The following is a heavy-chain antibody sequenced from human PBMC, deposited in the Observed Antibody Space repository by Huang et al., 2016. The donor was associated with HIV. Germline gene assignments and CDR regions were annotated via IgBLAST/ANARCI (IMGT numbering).Heavy chain of an antibody. D-gene: IGHD2-2*01. V-gene: IGHV1-69*13. Sequence: QVQVVQSGAEVKKPGSSVKVSCKVSGSPFRSYAVSWVRQAPGQGLEWMGGIIPMIGSANDAQQFQGRVSIIADESTSTAYMELSNLNSEDTAVYYCARAPENTYLDSWGQGTLVTVSS. CDR3: ARAPENTYLDS. J-gene: IGHJ4*02. CDR2: IIPMIGSA. CDR1: GSPFRSYA.